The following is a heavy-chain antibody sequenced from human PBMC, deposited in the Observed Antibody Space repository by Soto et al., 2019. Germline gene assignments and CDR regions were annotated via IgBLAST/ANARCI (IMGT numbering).Heavy chain of an antibody. CDR3: AGLTVAGNPYFDY. V-gene: IGHV4-39*01. CDR2: IYYSGST. Sequence: QLQLQESGPGLVKPSETLSLTCTVSGGSISSSSYYWGWIRQPPGKGLEWIGSIYYSGSTYYNPSLKSRVTISVDTSKNQFSLKLSSVTAADTAVSYCAGLTVAGNPYFDYWGQGTLVTVSS. CDR1: GGSISSSSYY. D-gene: IGHD6-19*01. J-gene: IGHJ4*02.